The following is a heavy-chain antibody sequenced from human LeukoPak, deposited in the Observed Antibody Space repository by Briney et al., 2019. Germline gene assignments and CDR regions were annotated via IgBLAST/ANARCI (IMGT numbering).Heavy chain of an antibody. V-gene: IGHV3-30*02. J-gene: IGHJ4*02. CDR3: AKDGGTYSLDY. CDR2: IWYEGSNK. CDR1: GFSFSTYG. Sequence: QPGGSMRLSCPAYGFSFSTYGMHWVRQAPGKGLEWVAFIWYEGSNKYHADSVKGRFTISRDNSKNTLYLQMTSLRVEDTAVYYCAKDGGTYSLDYWGQGTLVTVSS. D-gene: IGHD1-26*01.